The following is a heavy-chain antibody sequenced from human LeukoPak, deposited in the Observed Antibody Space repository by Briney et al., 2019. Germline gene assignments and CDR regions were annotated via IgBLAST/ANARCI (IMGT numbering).Heavy chain of an antibody. J-gene: IGHJ4*02. CDR3: AKEEYDGSGYYFDY. Sequence: PGGSLRLSCAASGFTFSSYGVHWVRQAPGKGLEWVAVISYDGSNKYYADSVKGRFTISRDNSKNTVYLQMNSLRAEDTAVYYCAKEEYDGSGYYFDYWGQGTLVTVSS. V-gene: IGHV3-30*18. CDR2: ISYDGSNK. D-gene: IGHD3-22*01. CDR1: GFTFSSYG.